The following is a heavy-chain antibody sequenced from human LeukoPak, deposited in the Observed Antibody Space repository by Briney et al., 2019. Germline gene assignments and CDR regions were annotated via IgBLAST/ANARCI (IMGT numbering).Heavy chain of an antibody. V-gene: IGHV4-38-2*02. CDR3: ARRVRAGDLDWFDP. CDR1: GYSISNGYN. J-gene: IGHJ5*02. Sequence: PSETLSLTCTVSGYSISNGYNWGWIRQPPGKGLEWIGDIHHSGNTNYNPSLKSRVTMSADTSKNQFSLKLSSVTAADTAVYYCARRVRAGDLDWFDPWGQGTLVTVSS. D-gene: IGHD3-10*01. CDR2: IHHSGNT.